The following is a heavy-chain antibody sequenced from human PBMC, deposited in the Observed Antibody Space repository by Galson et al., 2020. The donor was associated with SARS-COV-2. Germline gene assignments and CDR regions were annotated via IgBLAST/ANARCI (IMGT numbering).Heavy chain of an antibody. CDR3: ARDLYGDYYDSSGYYYLPAFDI. CDR2: ISAYNGNT. CDR1: GYTFTSYG. V-gene: IGHV1-18*04. D-gene: IGHD3-22*01. J-gene: IGHJ3*02. Sequence: ASVKVSCKASGYTFTSYGISWVRQAPGQGLEWMGWISAYNGNTNYAQKLQGRVTMTTDTSTSTAYMELRSLRSDDTAVYYCARDLYGDYYDSSGYYYLPAFDIWGQGTMVTVSS.